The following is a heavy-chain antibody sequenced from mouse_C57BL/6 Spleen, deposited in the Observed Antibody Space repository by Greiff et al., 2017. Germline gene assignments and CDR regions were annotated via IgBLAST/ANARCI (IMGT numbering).Heavy chain of an antibody. D-gene: IGHD1-1*01. CDR2: IYPRDGST. Sequence: QVQLQQSDAELVKPGASVTISCKVSGYTFTDHTIHWMKQRPEQGLEWIGYIYPRDGSTKYNAKFKGKATWTADKSSSTAYMQLHSLTSEDSAVYFCARRNYYYGSSSYYLDYWGQGTTLTVSS. V-gene: IGHV1-78*01. CDR1: GYTFTDHT. CDR3: ARRNYYYGSSSYYLDY. J-gene: IGHJ2*01.